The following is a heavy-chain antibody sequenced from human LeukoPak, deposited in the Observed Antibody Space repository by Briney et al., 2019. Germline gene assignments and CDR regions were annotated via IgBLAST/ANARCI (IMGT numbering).Heavy chain of an antibody. J-gene: IGHJ4*02. CDR2: ISSAGSYQ. CDR3: ARDSTYYYESGSSGPHYFDK. V-gene: IGHV3-30*01. CDR1: GFSFSDYA. D-gene: IGHD3-10*01. Sequence: PGGSLRLSCAASGFSFSDYAMHWVRQAPGKGLEWVSLISSAGSYQYYADSVKGRFTISRDNSKNTLHLQLDSLRAEDTAVYYCARDSTYYYESGSSGPHYFDKWGQGTLVTVST.